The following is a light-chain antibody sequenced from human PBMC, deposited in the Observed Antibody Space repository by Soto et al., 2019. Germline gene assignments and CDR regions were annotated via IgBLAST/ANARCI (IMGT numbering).Light chain of an antibody. Sequence: EILLTQSPGTPSFSPGERATPSCGASQPVRNSNLGWYQQKPGQAPRLLIYDASTRATGIPDRFSGSGSGTDFTLTITRLEPDDFAVYYCQLYGFSPKAFGQGTKVDIK. CDR3: QLYGFSPKA. CDR2: DAS. J-gene: IGKJ1*01. CDR1: QPVRNSN. V-gene: IGKV3-20*01.